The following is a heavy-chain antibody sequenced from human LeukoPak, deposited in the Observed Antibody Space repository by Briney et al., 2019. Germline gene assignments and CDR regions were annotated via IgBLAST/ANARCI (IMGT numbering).Heavy chain of an antibody. Sequence: GSSVKVSCKASGGTFSSYAISWVRQAPGQGLEWMGGIIPIFGTANYAQKFQGRVTITADESTSTAYMELSSLRSEDTAVYYCALSGGSYLRWNWFDPWGQGTLVTVSS. CDR2: IIPIFGTA. J-gene: IGHJ5*02. D-gene: IGHD1-26*01. V-gene: IGHV1-69*01. CDR3: ALSGGSYLRWNWFDP. CDR1: GGTFSSYA.